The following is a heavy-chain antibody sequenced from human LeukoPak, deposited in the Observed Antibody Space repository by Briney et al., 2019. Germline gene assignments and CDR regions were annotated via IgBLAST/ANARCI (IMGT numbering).Heavy chain of an antibody. V-gene: IGHV4-4*07. CDR1: GGSFSNYY. D-gene: IGHD1-14*01. J-gene: IGHJ6*02. CDR3: ARQPPQYYGMDV. Sequence: PSETLSLTCTVSGGSFSNYYCSWIRQPAGKGLEWLGRIYTSGSTNYNPSVKSRVTMSVDTSNNQFSLKLTSVTAADTAVYYCARQPPQYYGMDVWGQGTTVTVSS. CDR2: IYTSGST.